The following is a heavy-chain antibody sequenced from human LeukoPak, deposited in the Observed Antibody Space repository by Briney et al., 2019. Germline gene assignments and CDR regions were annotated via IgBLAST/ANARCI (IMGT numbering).Heavy chain of an antibody. CDR2: ISYDGSNK. D-gene: IGHD1-1*01. CDR1: GFTFSSYG. Sequence: PGGSLRLSCAASGFTFSSYGMHWVRQAPGKGLAWVAVISYDGSNKYYADSVKGRFTISRDNSKNTLYLQMNSLRAEDTAVYYCARDRSGDQKLERIPLDYWGQGTLVTVSS. V-gene: IGHV3-30*03. CDR3: ARDRSGDQKLERIPLDY. J-gene: IGHJ4*02.